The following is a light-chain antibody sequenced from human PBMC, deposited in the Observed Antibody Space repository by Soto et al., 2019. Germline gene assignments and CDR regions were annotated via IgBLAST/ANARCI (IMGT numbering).Light chain of an antibody. J-gene: IGKJ5*01. V-gene: IGKV3-11*01. Sequence: EIVFTQSPATLSLSPGERAPLSCRASQSVSSYLLWYQQKPGQAPRLLIYDASSRATGIPDRFSGGGSGTDFTLTISRLEPEDFAVYYCQQRGNWPPTFGQGTRLEIK. CDR1: QSVSSY. CDR2: DAS. CDR3: QQRGNWPPT.